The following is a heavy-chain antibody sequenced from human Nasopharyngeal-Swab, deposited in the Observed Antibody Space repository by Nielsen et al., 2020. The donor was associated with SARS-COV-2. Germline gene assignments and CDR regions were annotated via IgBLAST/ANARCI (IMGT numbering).Heavy chain of an antibody. CDR2: IYSGGST. V-gene: IGHV3-53*04. J-gene: IGHJ6*02. CDR3: ARVEGGGYYYYGMDV. CDR1: GFTVSSNY. D-gene: IGHD2-15*01. Sequence: GVLKISCAASGFTVSSNYMSWVRQAPGKGLEWVSVIYSGGSTYYADSVKGRFTISRHNSKNTLYLQMNSLRAEDTAVYYCARVEGGGYYYYGMDVWGQGTTVTVSS.